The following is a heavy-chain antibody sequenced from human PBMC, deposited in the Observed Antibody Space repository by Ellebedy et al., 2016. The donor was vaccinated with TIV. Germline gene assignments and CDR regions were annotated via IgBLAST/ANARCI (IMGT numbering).Heavy chain of an antibody. D-gene: IGHD3-10*01. CDR1: GFTFGNYW. CDR2: MDSGGSTT. Sequence: GGSLRLXXAASGFTFGNYWMHWVRQAPGKGLVWVSRMDSGGSTTDYADSVKGRFTISRDNAKNTLYLQMDSLRAEDTAVYYCARAGSYLSEAVFYWGQGTLVTVSS. V-gene: IGHV3-74*01. J-gene: IGHJ4*02. CDR3: ARAGSYLSEAVFY.